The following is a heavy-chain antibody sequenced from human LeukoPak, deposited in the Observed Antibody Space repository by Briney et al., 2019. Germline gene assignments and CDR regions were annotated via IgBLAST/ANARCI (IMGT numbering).Heavy chain of an antibody. V-gene: IGHV1-24*01. CDR2: FDPEDGET. CDR3: ARDGNYYDSSGYYNY. D-gene: IGHD3-22*01. CDR1: GYTLTELS. J-gene: IGHJ4*02. Sequence: EASVKVSCKVSGYTLTELSMHWVRQAPGKGLEWMGGFDPEDGETIYAQKFQGRVTMTEDTSTDTAYMELSSLRSEDTAVYYCARDGNYYDSSGYYNYWGQGTLVTVSS.